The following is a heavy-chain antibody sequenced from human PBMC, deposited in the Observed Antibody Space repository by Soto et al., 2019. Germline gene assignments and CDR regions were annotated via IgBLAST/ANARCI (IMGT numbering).Heavy chain of an antibody. J-gene: IGHJ6*02. D-gene: IGHD2-2*01. CDR2: IIPISDTT. V-gene: IGHV1-69*01. CDR1: GGTFSSYA. CDR3: ARSQGSSTSLAIYYYYYYGMDV. Sequence: QVQLVQSGAEVKKPGSSVKVSCKASGGTFSSYAISWVRQAPGQGLEWMGGIIPISDTTNYAQKFQGRVTITADESTSTAYMELRSLRSEDTAVYYCARSQGSSTSLAIYYYYYYGMDVWGQGTTVTVSS.